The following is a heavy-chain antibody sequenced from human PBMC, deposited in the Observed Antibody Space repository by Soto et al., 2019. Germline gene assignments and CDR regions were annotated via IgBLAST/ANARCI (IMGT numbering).Heavy chain of an antibody. CDR3: ARGVGSGTYYNQYNWFDP. CDR2: INTYNGNT. J-gene: IGHJ5*02. Sequence: SVKVSCKASGDTFTNSGVSWVRQAPGQGLEWMGWINTYNGNTNHAQKLQGRVTMTTDTSTSTAYMELRSLRSDDTAVYYCARGVGSGTYYNQYNWFDPWGQGTLVTVSS. V-gene: IGHV1-18*01. D-gene: IGHD3-10*01. CDR1: GDTFTNSG.